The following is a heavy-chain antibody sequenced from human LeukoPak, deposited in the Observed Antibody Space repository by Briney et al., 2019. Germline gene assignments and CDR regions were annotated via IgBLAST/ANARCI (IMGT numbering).Heavy chain of an antibody. Sequence: GGSLKISFRGYGYRFTSHWIGWVRPTPGKGLEWMGIIHPIDSDTKYSPSFQGQITISADKSTAYLHWSSLKASDTGKYYCARRLNSNGWAPPIDYWGQGTLVTVSS. CDR1: GYRFTSHW. D-gene: IGHD6-19*01. CDR3: ARRLNSNGWAPPIDY. V-gene: IGHV5-51*01. CDR2: IHPIDSDT. J-gene: IGHJ4*02.